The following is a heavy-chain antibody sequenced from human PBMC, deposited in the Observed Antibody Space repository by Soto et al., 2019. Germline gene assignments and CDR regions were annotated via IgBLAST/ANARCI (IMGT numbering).Heavy chain of an antibody. V-gene: IGHV3-21*01. Sequence: VSLRLSCAASGFTFTRYSMNWVRQAPGKGLEWVSSISSTTNYIYYADSMKGRFTVSRDNAKNSVYLEMNSLSAEDTAVYYCARESEDLTSNFDYWGQGTLVTVSS. CDR1: GFTFTRYS. J-gene: IGHJ4*02. CDR2: ISSTTNYI. CDR3: ARESEDLTSNFDY.